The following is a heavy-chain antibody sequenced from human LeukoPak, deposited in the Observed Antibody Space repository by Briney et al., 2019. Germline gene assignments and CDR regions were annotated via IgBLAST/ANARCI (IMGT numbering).Heavy chain of an antibody. CDR2: IYTSGTTT. J-gene: IGHJ6*03. CDR3: ARAKKRSGRSRNFYLDV. D-gene: IGHD1-26*01. CDR1: DDPVNSGVYY. Sequence: SETLSLTCTVSDDPVNSGVYYWNWIRQPAGKGLEWIGHIYTSGTTTNSNPSLKSRVAISLDTSKNHFSLKLSSVTAADTAVYYCARAKKRSGRSRNFYLDVWGKGTTVTVSS. V-gene: IGHV4-61*09.